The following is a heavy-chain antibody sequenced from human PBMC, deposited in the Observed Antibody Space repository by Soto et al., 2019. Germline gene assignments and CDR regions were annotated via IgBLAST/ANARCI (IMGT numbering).Heavy chain of an antibody. D-gene: IGHD3-10*01. V-gene: IGHV4-34*01. Sequence: SETLSLTCAVYGGSFSGYYWSWIRQPPGKGLEWIGEINHSGSTNYNPSLKSRVTISVDTSKNQFSLKLSSVTAADTAVYYCARAAHYLYGSGNRGSTAMDVWGKGTTVTVS. CDR1: GGSFSGYY. CDR2: INHSGST. J-gene: IGHJ6*03. CDR3: ARAAHYLYGSGNRGSTAMDV.